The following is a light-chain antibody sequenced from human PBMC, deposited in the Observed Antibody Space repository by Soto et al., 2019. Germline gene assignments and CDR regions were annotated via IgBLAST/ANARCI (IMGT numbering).Light chain of an antibody. Sequence: QSALTQPASVSGSPGQSITISCTGTSSDVGGYNYVSWYQQHPGKAPKLMIYDVSNRPSGVSNRFSGSKSGNTASLTISGLQAEDEADYYCSSYTSSSTWGFGTGTKLTVL. CDR3: SSYTSSSTWG. V-gene: IGLV2-14*01. CDR2: DVS. CDR1: SSDVGGYNY. J-gene: IGLJ1*01.